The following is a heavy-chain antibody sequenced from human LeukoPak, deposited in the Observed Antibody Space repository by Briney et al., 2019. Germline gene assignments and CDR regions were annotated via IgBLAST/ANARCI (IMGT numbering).Heavy chain of an antibody. CDR2: IIPIFGTA. D-gene: IGHD3-9*01. V-gene: IGHV1-69*05. CDR3: ARSRRLLRYFDWTSPEADWFDP. CDR1: GGTFSSYA. Sequence: SVKVSCKASGGTFSSYAISWVRQAPGQGLEWMGGIIPIFGTANYAQEFQGRVTITTDESTSTAYMELSSLRSEDTAVYYCARSRRLLRYFDWTSPEADWFDPWGQGTLVTVSS. J-gene: IGHJ5*02.